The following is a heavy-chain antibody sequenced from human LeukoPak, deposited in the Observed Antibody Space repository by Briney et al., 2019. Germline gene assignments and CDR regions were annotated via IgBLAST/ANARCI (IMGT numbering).Heavy chain of an antibody. CDR2: ISASGGTT. J-gene: IGHJ3*02. Sequence: GGSLRLSCAASGFTFNNYGMSWVRQAPGKGLEWVSGISASGGTTYYADSVKGRFTISRDISKNTLYLQMNTLRAEDTAIYYCAKGRRTLDAFDIWGQGTMVTVSS. V-gene: IGHV3-23*01. CDR3: AKGRRTLDAFDI. CDR1: GFTFNNYG.